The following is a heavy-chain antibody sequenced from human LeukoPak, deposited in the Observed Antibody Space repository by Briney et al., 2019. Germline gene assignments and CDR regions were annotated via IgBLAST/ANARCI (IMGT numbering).Heavy chain of an antibody. CDR3: ARASGGSGSYPLDY. D-gene: IGHD3-10*01. CDR1: GVSFSGYY. V-gene: IGHV4-34*01. J-gene: IGHJ4*02. Sequence: SETLSLTCAVYGVSFSGYYWSWIRQPPGKGLEWIGEINHSGSTNYNPSLKSRVTISVDTSKNQFSLKLSSVTAADTAVYYCARASGGSGSYPLDYWGQGTLVTVSS. CDR2: INHSGST.